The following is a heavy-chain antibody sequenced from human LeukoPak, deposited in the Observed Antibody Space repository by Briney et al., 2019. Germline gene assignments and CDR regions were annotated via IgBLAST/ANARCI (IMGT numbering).Heavy chain of an antibody. J-gene: IGHJ4*02. CDR2: ISVGGGST. Sequence: GGSLRLSCAASGFTFSSYAMTWVRQAPGKGLEWVSAISVGGGSTYYADSVKGRFTISRDNSKNTLYLQMNRLRAQDTAVYYWAKGIGAGGVITHWGQGTLVTVSS. D-gene: IGHD3-10*01. CDR3: AKGIGAGGVITH. V-gene: IGHV3-23*01. CDR1: GFTFSSYA.